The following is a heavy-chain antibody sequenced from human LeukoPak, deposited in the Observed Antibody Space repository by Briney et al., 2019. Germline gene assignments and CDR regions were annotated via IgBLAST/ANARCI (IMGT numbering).Heavy chain of an antibody. CDR1: GFPFSNFA. Sequence: GGSLRLSCAASGFPFSNFAMSWVRQAPAKELEWVSAMSGSGDRTYYADSVKGRFTISRDNSKNTLYLQIKRLRAEDTAVYYCAKGEYCSSVGCYSTHYFYYYGMDVWGQGTTVTVSS. CDR2: MSGSGDRT. CDR3: AKGEYCSSVGCYSTHYFYYYGMDV. D-gene: IGHD2-2*01. J-gene: IGHJ6*02. V-gene: IGHV3-23*01.